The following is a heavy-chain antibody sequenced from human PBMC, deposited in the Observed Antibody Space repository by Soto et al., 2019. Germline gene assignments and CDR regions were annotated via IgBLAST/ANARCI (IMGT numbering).Heavy chain of an antibody. CDR1: GFIFRNFW. V-gene: IGHV3-74*01. D-gene: IGHD6-13*01. J-gene: IGHJ4*02. CDR2: ISSDGTTT. CDR3: AREEPVSSWSPLDY. Sequence: EVQLVESGGGLVQPGGSLRLSCVASGFIFRNFWMHWVRQAPGKGLVWVSRISSDGTTTHYADSVRGRFTVSRDNAKNTLYLQVSSLRAEDTGVYFCAREEPVSSWSPLDYWGQGTLVTVS.